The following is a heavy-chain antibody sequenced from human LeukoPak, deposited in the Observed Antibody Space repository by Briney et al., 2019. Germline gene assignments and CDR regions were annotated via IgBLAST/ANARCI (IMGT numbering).Heavy chain of an antibody. V-gene: IGHV3-21*01. CDR1: GFTFSSDS. J-gene: IGHJ4*02. Sequence: PGGSLRLSCAASGFTFSSDSMNWVRQAPGKGLEWVSSISSSSSYIYYADSVKGRFTISRDNAKNSLYLQMNSLRAEDTAVYYCARGATSEGVIGYRGQGTLVTVSS. CDR3: ARGATSEGVIGY. CDR2: ISSSSSYI. D-gene: IGHD3-10*01.